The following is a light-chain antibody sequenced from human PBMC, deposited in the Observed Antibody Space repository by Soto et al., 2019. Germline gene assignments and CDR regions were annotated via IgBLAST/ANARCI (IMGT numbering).Light chain of an antibody. CDR1: RSVSTY. J-gene: IGKJ4*01. CDR3: QQRSDWLT. Sequence: EVVLTQSPATLSLSPGERATLSCRASRSVSTYLAWYQQKPGQAPRLLIFDASNRATGIPARFSSSGSGTDFTLTISSLEPEDFAVYYCQQRSDWLTFGGGTKVEI. CDR2: DAS. V-gene: IGKV3-11*01.